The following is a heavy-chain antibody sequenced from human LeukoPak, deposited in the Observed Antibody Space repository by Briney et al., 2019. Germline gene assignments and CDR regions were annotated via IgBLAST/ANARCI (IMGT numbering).Heavy chain of an antibody. J-gene: IGHJ4*02. D-gene: IGHD3-22*01. CDR1: GGSISSYY. V-gene: IGHV4-59*08. Sequence: PSETLSLTCTVSGGSISSYYWSWIRQPPGKGLEWIGYIYYSGSTNYNPSLKSRVTTSVDTSKNQFSLKLSSVTAADTAVYYCARHGWPGITMIVFTPYFDYWGQGTLVTVSS. CDR2: IYYSGST. CDR3: ARHGWPGITMIVFTPYFDY.